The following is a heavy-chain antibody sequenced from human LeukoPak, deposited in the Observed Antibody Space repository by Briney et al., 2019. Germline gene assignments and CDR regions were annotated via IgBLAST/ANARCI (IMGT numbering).Heavy chain of an antibody. V-gene: IGHV4-34*01. CDR1: GGSFSGYY. D-gene: IGHD3-9*01. Sequence: PSETLSLTCAVYGGSFSGYYWSWIRQPPGKGLEWIGEINHSGSTNYNPSLKSRVTISVDTSKNQFSLKLSSVTAADTAVYYCARIWSILTGYRTHNWFDPWGQGTLVTVSS. J-gene: IGHJ5*02. CDR3: ARIWSILTGYRTHNWFDP. CDR2: INHSGST.